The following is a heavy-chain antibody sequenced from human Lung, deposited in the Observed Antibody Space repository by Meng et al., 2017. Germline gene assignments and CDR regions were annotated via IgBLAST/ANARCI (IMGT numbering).Heavy chain of an antibody. CDR2: INHSGST. V-gene: IGHV4-34*01. J-gene: IGHJ4*02. D-gene: IGHD4-11*01. CDR1: GGSFSDYC. CDR3: ARGPTTMAHDFDY. Sequence: QLQLEHWGAGRLKPSESLSLPCVVSGGSFSDYCWSWIRQPPGKGLEWIGEINHSGSTNYNPSLESRATISVDTSQNNLSLKLSSVTAADSAVYYCARGPTTMAHDFDYWGQGTLVTVSS.